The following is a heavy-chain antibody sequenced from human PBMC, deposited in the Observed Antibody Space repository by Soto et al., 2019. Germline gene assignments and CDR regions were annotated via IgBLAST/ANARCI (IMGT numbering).Heavy chain of an antibody. J-gene: IGHJ4*02. CDR1: GFTVSSNY. D-gene: IGHD6-6*01. CDR3: AKDPGSTPASGDGFDY. CDR2: ISYTGIT. Sequence: GLIQPGGSLRLSCAASGFTVSSNYMSWVRQAPGKGLEWVSLISYTGITYYADSVKGRFSISRDDSRNTLYLQMDSLKPEDTAVYYCAKDPGSTPASGDGFDYWGQGTLVTVSS. V-gene: IGHV3-53*01.